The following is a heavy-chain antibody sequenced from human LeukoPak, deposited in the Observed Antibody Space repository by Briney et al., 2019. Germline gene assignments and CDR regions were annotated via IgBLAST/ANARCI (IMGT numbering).Heavy chain of an antibody. Sequence: GGSLRLSCAASGFAVSGNYMSWVRQAPGKGLEWVSVIYSGGSTYYADSVKGRFTISRDNSKNTLYLQMNSLRAEDTAVYYCARATFNGYNGYYYYYMDVWGKGTTVTVSS. CDR2: IYSGGST. V-gene: IGHV3-53*01. D-gene: IGHD5-24*01. CDR3: ARATFNGYNGYYYYYMDV. CDR1: GFAVSGNY. J-gene: IGHJ6*03.